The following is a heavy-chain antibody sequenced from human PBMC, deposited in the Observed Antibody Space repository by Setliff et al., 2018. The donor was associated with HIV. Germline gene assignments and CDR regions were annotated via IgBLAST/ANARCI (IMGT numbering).Heavy chain of an antibody. CDR2: IKQDGSEK. CDR3: TKTMFSSRWSGFDY. J-gene: IGHJ4*02. D-gene: IGHD6-13*01. Sequence: PGGSLRLSCAASGFTFSSYWMSWVRQAPGKGLEWVANIKQDGSEKYYVDSVKGRFTISRDNAKNSLYLQMNSLRAEDTALYYCTKTMFSSRWSGFDYWGQGTPVTVSS. V-gene: IGHV3-7*03. CDR1: GFTFSSYW.